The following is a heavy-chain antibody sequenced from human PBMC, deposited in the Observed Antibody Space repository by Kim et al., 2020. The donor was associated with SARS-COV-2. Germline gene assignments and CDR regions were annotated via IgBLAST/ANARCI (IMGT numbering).Heavy chain of an antibody. CDR1: GGSISSNNW. J-gene: IGHJ6*02. D-gene: IGHD6-19*01. CDR3: ARPVAGSVWDI. CDR2: IYHSGTT. V-gene: IGHV4-4*02. Sequence: SETLSLTCGVSGGSISSNNWWSWVRQPPGKGLEWIGDIYHSGTTNYNPSLKSRVTISVDKSKNQFFLNPRSITAADTAVYYCARPVAGSVWDILGQGTTVTVSS.